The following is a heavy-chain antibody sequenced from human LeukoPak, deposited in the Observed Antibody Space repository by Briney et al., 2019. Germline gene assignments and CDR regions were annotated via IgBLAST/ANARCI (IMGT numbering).Heavy chain of an antibody. CDR1: GYSFTSYW. D-gene: IGHD3-10*01. Sequence: GESLKISCKGSGYSFTSYWIGWVRQMPGKGLEWMGIIYPGDSDTRYSPSFQGQVTISADKSISTAYLQWSSLKASDTAMYYCARLQSVRGVLSGMDVWGQGTTVTVSS. CDR3: ARLQSVRGVLSGMDV. J-gene: IGHJ6*02. V-gene: IGHV5-51*01. CDR2: IYPGDSDT.